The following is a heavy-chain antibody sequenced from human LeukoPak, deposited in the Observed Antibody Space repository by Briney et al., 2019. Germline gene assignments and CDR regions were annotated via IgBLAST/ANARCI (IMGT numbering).Heavy chain of an antibody. CDR2: IYTSGST. D-gene: IGHD6-13*01. Sequence: KTSQTLSLTCTVSSGSISSGSYYWSWIRQPAGKGLEWIGRIYTSGSTNYKPSLNSRVTISLDTSKNQFSLKLTSVTAADTAVYYCARGTSYRWQQLASFDSWGQGTLVTVSS. CDR3: ARGTSYRWQQLASFDS. J-gene: IGHJ4*02. CDR1: SGSISSGSYY. V-gene: IGHV4-61*02.